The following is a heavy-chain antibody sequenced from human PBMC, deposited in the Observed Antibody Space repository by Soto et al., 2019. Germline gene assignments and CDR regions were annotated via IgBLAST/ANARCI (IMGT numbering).Heavy chain of an antibody. CDR2: ISYDGSNE. J-gene: IGHJ4*02. CDR3: AKDAGGSSYFDY. Sequence: QVQLVESGGGVVQPGRSLRLSCAASGFTFSSYGMHWVRQAPGKGLEWVAVISYDGSNEYYADSVKGRFTISRDNSKNTLYLQMNSLRAVDTAVYYCAKDAGGSSYFDYWGQGTLVTVSS. D-gene: IGHD1-26*01. CDR1: GFTFSSYG. V-gene: IGHV3-30*18.